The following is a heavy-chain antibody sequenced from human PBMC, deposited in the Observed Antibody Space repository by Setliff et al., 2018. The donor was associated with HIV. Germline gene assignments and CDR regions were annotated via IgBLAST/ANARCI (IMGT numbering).Heavy chain of an antibody. V-gene: IGHV4-61*02. D-gene: IGHD3-22*01. CDR3: ARATYYYDSSGYYYKSYYFDY. CDR2: IYASGST. J-gene: IGHJ4*02. Sequence: SETLSLTCTVSGGSISSGSYYWSWIRQPAGKGLEWIGRIYASGSTNYNPSLKSRVTTSVDTSKNQFPLKLGSVTAADTAMYYCARATYYYDSSGYYYKSYYFDYWGQGTLVTVSS. CDR1: GGSISSGSYY.